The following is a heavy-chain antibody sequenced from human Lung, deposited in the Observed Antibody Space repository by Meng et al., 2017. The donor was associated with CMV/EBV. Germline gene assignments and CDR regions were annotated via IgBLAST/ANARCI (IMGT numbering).Heavy chain of an antibody. D-gene: IGHD2-21*01. V-gene: IGHV3-21*01. J-gene: IGHJ6*02. Sequence: GGSLRLSCAASGFTFSSYSMNWVRQAPGKGLEWVSSISSSGTYIYYADSVKGRFTISRDNAQNSLYLQMNSLRAEDTAVYYCARDVSPRSSAYFAIYYFYALDFXGQGXTVTVSS. CDR2: ISSSGTYI. CDR1: GFTFSSYS. CDR3: ARDVSPRSSAYFAIYYFYALDF.